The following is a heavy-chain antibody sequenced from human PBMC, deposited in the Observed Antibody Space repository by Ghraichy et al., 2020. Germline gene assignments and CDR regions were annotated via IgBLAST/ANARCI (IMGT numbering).Heavy chain of an antibody. V-gene: IGHV3-49*04. J-gene: IGHJ3*02. CDR1: GFTFGTYA. Sequence: GGSLRLSCTTSGFTFGTYAMNWVRQAPGKGLEWVGFIRSKTYGGTPEYAASVKGRFIISRDDSKSIAYLQMNSLKTEDTAVYYCTRGDLHYGAYAFDIWGQGTMVTVSS. D-gene: IGHD4-17*01. CDR3: TRGDLHYGAYAFDI. CDR2: IRSKTYGGTP.